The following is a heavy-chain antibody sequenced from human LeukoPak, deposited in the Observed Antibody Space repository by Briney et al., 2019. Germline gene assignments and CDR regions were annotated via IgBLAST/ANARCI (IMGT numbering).Heavy chain of an antibody. J-gene: IGHJ3*02. D-gene: IGHD1-26*01. CDR2: ISWNSGSI. Sequence: GGSLRLSCATSGFTFDDYAMHWVRQAPGKGLEWVSGISWNSGSIGYADSVKGRFTISRDNAKNSLYLQMNSLRAEDMALYYCAKGVGPDAFDIWGQGTMVTVSS. V-gene: IGHV3-9*03. CDR1: GFTFDDYA. CDR3: AKGVGPDAFDI.